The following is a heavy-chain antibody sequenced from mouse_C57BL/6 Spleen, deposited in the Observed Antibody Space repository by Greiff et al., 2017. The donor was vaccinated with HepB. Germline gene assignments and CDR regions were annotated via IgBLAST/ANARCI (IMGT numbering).Heavy chain of an antibody. V-gene: IGHV1-55*01. CDR2: IYPGGSST. Sequence: VQLQQPGAELVKPGASVKLSCTASGYTFTSYCITWVKQRPGQGLEWIGDIYPGGSSTNYNEKFKGKATVTVDTSSSTAYMQLNSLTSEDAAVYCCARYYGSSYGYFDVWGTGTTVTVSS. J-gene: IGHJ1*03. CDR3: ARYYGSSYGYFDV. CDR1: GYTFTSYC. D-gene: IGHD1-1*01.